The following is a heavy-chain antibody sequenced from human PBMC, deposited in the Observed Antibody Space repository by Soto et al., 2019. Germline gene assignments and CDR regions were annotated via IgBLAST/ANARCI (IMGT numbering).Heavy chain of an antibody. J-gene: IGHJ4*02. D-gene: IGHD3-22*01. V-gene: IGHV4-59*01. CDR2: VQNSGRT. Sequence: SETLSLTCTVSGGSLSTYYWSWIRQPPGKGLEWIGYVQNSGRTNYNPSLNSRANISVDTSKTQFSLQLSSVTAADTAVYYCARERPYYGFDYWGQGTQVTVYS. CDR3: ARERPYYGFDY. CDR1: GGSLSTYY.